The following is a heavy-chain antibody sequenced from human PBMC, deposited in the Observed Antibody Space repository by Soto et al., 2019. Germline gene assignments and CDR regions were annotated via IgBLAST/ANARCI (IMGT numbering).Heavy chain of an antibody. CDR3: ARVRRGPTENRYYYYYYMDV. J-gene: IGHJ6*03. CDR2: IYYSGST. V-gene: IGHV4-59*01. CDR1: GGSISSYY. Sequence: SETLSLTCTVSGGSISSYYWSWIRQPPGKGLEWIGYIYYSGSTNYNPSLKSRVTISVDTSKNQFSLKLSSVTAADTAVYYCARVRRGPTENRYYYYYYMDVWGKGTTVTVSS. D-gene: IGHD3-16*01.